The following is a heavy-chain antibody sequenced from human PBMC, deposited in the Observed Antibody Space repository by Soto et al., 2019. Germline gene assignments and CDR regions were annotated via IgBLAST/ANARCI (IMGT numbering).Heavy chain of an antibody. Sequence: PSETLSLTCAVSGGSISSYYWSWIRQPPGKGLEWIGYIYYSGSTNYNPSLKSRDTISVDTSKNQFSLKLSSVTAADTAVFYCARQQWLVLNAFDIWGQGTMVTVSS. CDR1: GGSISSYY. V-gene: IGHV4-59*01. D-gene: IGHD6-19*01. CDR2: IYYSGST. CDR3: ARQQWLVLNAFDI. J-gene: IGHJ3*02.